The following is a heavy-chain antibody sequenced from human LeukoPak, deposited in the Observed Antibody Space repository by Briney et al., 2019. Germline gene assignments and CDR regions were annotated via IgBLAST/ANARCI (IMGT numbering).Heavy chain of an antibody. CDR2: IKPDGSVK. Sequence: GGSLRLSCAASGFTFSRYWMTWVRQTPGKGLEWVANIKPDGSVKYYVDSVKGRFTISRDNAKNSLYLQMNSLRAEDTALYYCARNRGGQWVELLLDSWGQGTLVTVSS. V-gene: IGHV3-7*05. CDR1: GFTFSRYW. D-gene: IGHD3-10*01. CDR3: ARNRGGQWVELLLDS. J-gene: IGHJ4*02.